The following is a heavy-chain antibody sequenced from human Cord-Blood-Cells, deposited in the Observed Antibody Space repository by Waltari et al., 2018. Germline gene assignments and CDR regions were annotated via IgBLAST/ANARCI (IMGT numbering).Heavy chain of an antibody. CDR1: GGSISSSSYY. V-gene: IGHV4-39*01. D-gene: IGHD7-27*01. CDR2: IYYSGST. CDR3: ARQGLNWGSIGYFDL. Sequence: QLQLQESGPGLVKPSETLSLTCTVSGGSISSSSYYWGWIRQPPGKGLEWIGSIYYSGSTYYNPSLKSRVTKSVDTSKNQFSLKLSSVTAADTAVYYCARQGLNWGSIGYFDLWGRGTLVTVSS. J-gene: IGHJ2*01.